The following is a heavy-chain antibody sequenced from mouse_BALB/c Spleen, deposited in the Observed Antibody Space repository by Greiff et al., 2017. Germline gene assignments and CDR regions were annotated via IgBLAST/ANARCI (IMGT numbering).Heavy chain of an antibody. CDR1: GFTFSSYW. Sequence: EVQGVESGGGLVQPGGSMKLSCVASGFTFSSYWMSWVRQSPEKGLEWVAEIRLKSDNYATHYAESVKGKFTISRDDSKSRLYLQMNSLRAEDTGIYYCTKHYYGPWFAYWGQGTLVTVSA. CDR2: IRLKSDNYAT. D-gene: IGHD1-2*01. J-gene: IGHJ3*01. V-gene: IGHV6-6*02. CDR3: TKHYYGPWFAY.